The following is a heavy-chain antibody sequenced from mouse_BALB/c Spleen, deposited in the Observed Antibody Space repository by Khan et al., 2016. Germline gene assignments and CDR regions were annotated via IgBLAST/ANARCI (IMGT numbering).Heavy chain of an antibody. CDR3: ARSTMITTDWFAY. CDR2: IDPYNGGT. Sequence: VQLQQPGPELVKPGASVKVSCKASGYSFTDYNMYWVKQSHGKSLEWIGYIDPYNGGTNYNQKFKDKATLTVDKSSSTAFMHLNSLTPEDSAVYYCARSTMITTDWFAYWGQGTLVTVSA. CDR1: GYSFTDYN. V-gene: IGHV1S135*01. D-gene: IGHD2-4*01. J-gene: IGHJ3*01.